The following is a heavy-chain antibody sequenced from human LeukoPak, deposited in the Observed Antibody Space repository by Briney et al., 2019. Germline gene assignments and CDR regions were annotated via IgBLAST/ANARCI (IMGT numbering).Heavy chain of an antibody. V-gene: IGHV4-30-2*01. CDR2: INHSGST. J-gene: IGHJ4*02. Sequence: SQTLSLTCAVSGGSISSGDYSWSWIRQPPGKGLEWIGEINHSGSTNYNPSLKSRVTISVDTSKNQFSLKLSSVTAADTAVYYCARYYYDSSGYWYFDYWGQGTLVTVSS. CDR3: ARYYYDSSGYWYFDY. D-gene: IGHD3-22*01. CDR1: GGSISSGDYS.